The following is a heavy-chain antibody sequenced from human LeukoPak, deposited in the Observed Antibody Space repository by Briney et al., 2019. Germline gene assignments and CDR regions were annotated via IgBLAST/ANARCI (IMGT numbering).Heavy chain of an antibody. V-gene: IGHV4-30-4*01. CDR2: IYYSGST. Sequence: PSQTLSLTCTVSGGSISSGDYYWSWIRQPPGKGLEWIGYIYYSGSTYYNPSLKSRVTISVDTSKNQFSLKLSSVTAADTAVYYCARDTDYGDYPDAFDIWGQGTMVTVSS. CDR3: ARDTDYGDYPDAFDI. J-gene: IGHJ3*02. CDR1: GGSISSGDYY. D-gene: IGHD4-17*01.